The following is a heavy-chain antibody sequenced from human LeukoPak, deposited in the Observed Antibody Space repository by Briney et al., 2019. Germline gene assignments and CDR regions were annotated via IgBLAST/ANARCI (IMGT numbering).Heavy chain of an antibody. V-gene: IGHV4-59*08. CDR1: GASISSYY. CDR2: IYYSGTT. J-gene: IGHJ4*02. CDR3: ARGYSSSGLDY. Sequence: SETLSLTCTVSGASISSYYWNWIRQPPGKGLEWIGYIYYSGTTNYNPSLKSRAAISVDTSKNQFSLELSSVTAADTAVYYCARGYSSSGLDYWGQGTLVTVSS. D-gene: IGHD2-2*01.